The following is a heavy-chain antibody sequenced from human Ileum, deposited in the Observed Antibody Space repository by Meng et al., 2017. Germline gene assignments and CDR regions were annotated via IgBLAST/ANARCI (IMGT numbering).Heavy chain of an antibody. CDR2: INPNSGGT. J-gene: IGHJ4*02. Sequence: VQLAESGAGVKKPGASVQVSCKTSGYPFTGYYMHWVRQAPGQGLEWMGRINPNSGGTNYAQKFQGRVTMTRDTSISTAYMELSRLRSDDTAVYYCARERFYYYDSSGSINWGQGTLVTVSS. CDR3: ARERFYYYDSSGSIN. D-gene: IGHD3-22*01. CDR1: GYPFTGYY. V-gene: IGHV1-2*06.